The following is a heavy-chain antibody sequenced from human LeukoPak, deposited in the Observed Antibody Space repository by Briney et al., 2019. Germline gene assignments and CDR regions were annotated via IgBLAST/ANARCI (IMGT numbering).Heavy chain of an antibody. CDR2: INGDGNIT. J-gene: IGHJ4*02. V-gene: IGHV3-74*01. Sequence: PGGSLRLSCAGSGFTFSNYWMHWVRQAPGKGLVWVSRINGDGNITNYADSVKGRFTISRDNAKNTLYLQMNSLRAEDTAVYYREVVVTDIGDYWGQGTLVTVSS. CDR3: EVVVTDIGDY. CDR1: GFTFSNYW. D-gene: IGHD2-21*02.